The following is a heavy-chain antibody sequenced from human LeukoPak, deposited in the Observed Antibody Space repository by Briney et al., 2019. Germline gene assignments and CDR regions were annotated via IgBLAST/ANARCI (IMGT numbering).Heavy chain of an antibody. J-gene: IGHJ4*02. V-gene: IGHV3-23*01. D-gene: IGHD3-9*01. Sequence: GGTLRLSCAASGFTLSSYGMSWVRQAPGKGLEWVSTISDHGGSSYYADSVKGRSTISRDNSKNTLYLQMNSVRAEDTAVYYCAKEIYFGWLSPFDYWGQGTLVTVSS. CDR1: GFTLSSYG. CDR3: AKEIYFGWLSPFDY. CDR2: ISDHGGSS.